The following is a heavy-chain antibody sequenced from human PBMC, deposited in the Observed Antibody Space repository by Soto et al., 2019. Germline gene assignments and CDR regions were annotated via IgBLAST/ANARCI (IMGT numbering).Heavy chain of an antibody. V-gene: IGHV1-69*01. Sequence: QVQLVQSGAEVKKPGSSVKVSCKASGGTFSSYAISWVRQAPAQGLEWRRGIIPIFGTANYAQKFQGRVTITADESTGTAYMELSSLRSEDTAVYYCAREIAVAGTLGWFEPWGQGTLVTVSS. J-gene: IGHJ5*02. CDR2: IIPIFGTA. CDR3: AREIAVAGTLGWFEP. CDR1: GGTFSSYA. D-gene: IGHD6-19*01.